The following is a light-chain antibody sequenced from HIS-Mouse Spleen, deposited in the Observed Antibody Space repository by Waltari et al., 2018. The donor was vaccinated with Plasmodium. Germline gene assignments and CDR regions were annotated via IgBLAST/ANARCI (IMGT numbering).Light chain of an antibody. CDR3: QQYYSTPYT. Sequence: DIVMTQSPDSLAVSLGERATIHFKSSQSVLYSSNNKNYLAWYQQKPGQPPKLPIYWASTRESGVPDRFSGSGSGTDFTLTISSLQAEDVAVYYCQQYYSTPYTFGQGTKLEIK. V-gene: IGKV4-1*01. CDR2: WAS. J-gene: IGKJ2*01. CDR1: QSVLYSSNNKNY.